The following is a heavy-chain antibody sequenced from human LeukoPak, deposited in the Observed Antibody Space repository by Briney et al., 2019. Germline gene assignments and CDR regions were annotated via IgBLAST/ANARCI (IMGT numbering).Heavy chain of an antibody. Sequence: SETLSLTCTVSGGSISGYYWSWIRQPPGQGLEWIGYIFYSGSTNYNPTLKSRVTISVDASENQFSLRLSSVTAADTAVYFCARQASWLPYFDLWGRGTLVAVSS. CDR1: GGSISGYY. J-gene: IGHJ2*01. V-gene: IGHV4-59*08. CDR3: ARQASWLPYFDL. D-gene: IGHD6-13*01. CDR2: IFYSGST.